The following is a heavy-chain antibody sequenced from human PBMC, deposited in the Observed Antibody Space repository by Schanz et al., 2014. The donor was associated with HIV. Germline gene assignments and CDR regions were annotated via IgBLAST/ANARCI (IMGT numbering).Heavy chain of an antibody. D-gene: IGHD6-19*01. CDR1: GFSFSSYS. CDR3: AKGLPPVAAPRRSNYFFAMDV. J-gene: IGHJ6*02. Sequence: QVQLVESGGGVVQPGRSLRLSCAASGFSFSSYSMHWVRQAPGKGLEWVAVISYDETNKYYADSVRGRSTISRDNSKNTLYLQVNSLRADDTAFYYCAKGLPPVAAPRRSNYFFAMDVWGQGTSVTVSS. V-gene: IGHV3-30-3*01. CDR2: ISYDETNK.